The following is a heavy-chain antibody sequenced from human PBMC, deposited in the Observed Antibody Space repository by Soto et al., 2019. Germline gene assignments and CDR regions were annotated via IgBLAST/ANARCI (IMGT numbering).Heavy chain of an antibody. CDR1: GFSLSTSGVG. V-gene: IGHV2-5*02. CDR2: IYWDDDK. Sequence: QITLKESGPTLVKPTQTLTLTCTFSGFSLSTSGVGVGWIRQPPGKTLEWLALIYWDDDKRYSPSLKTRLTITKDTSKNQLVLKMTNIDPVDTGTYYCVHRLTGVWFGPWGQGIRVTVSS. CDR3: VHRLTGVWFGP. J-gene: IGHJ5*02. D-gene: IGHD2-8*01.